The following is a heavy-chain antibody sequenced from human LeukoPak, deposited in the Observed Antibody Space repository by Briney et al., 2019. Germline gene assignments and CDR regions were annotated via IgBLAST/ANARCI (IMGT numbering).Heavy chain of an antibody. J-gene: IGHJ5*02. V-gene: IGHV1-69*13. CDR2: IVPIFGTA. CDR3: AREGAAYYDSSGYLVPFDP. Sequence: SVKVSCKASGGTFSSYAISWVRQAPGQGLEWMGGIVPIFGTANYAQKFQGRVTITADESTSTAYMELSSLRSEDTAVYYCAREGAAYYDSSGYLVPFDPWGQGTLVTVSS. CDR1: GGTFSSYA. D-gene: IGHD3-22*01.